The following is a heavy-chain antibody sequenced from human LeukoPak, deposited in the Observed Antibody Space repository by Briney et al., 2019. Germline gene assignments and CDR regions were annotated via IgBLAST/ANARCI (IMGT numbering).Heavy chain of an antibody. D-gene: IGHD5/OR15-5a*01. Sequence: GGSLRLSCAASGFTFKNHGMHWVRQAPGKGLEWVTVIWYDGSNKYYADSVKGRFTISRDNARNTVDLQMNSLSDEDTAVYYCARDRSSTYLDSWGQEILVIVSS. CDR1: GFTFKNHG. CDR2: IWYDGSNK. J-gene: IGHJ4*02. CDR3: ARDRSSTYLDS. V-gene: IGHV3-33*01.